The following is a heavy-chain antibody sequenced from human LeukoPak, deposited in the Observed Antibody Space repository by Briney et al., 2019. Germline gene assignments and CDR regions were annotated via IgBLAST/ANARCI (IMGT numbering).Heavy chain of an antibody. D-gene: IGHD3-22*01. CDR1: GFTFSSYA. Sequence: GRSLRLSCAASGFTFSSYAMHWVRQAPGKGLEWVAVISYDGSNKYYADSVKGRFTISRDNSKNTLYLQMNSLRAEDTAMYYCARAMDYYHSSGYYDAYYFDYWGQGTLVTVSS. CDR3: ARAMDYYHSSGYYDAYYFDY. J-gene: IGHJ4*02. V-gene: IGHV3-30-3*01. CDR2: ISYDGSNK.